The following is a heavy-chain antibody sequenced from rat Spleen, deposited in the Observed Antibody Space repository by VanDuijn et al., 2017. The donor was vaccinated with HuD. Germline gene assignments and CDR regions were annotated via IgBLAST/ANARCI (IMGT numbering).Heavy chain of an antibody. CDR3: ARLELGWYFDF. J-gene: IGHJ1*01. Sequence: EVQLQESGPGLVKPSQSLSLTCSVTGHSITSSYRWNWIRKFPGNKLEWMGYIDNTGTTNYNPSLRGRISITRDTSKNQFFLRVNSVTTEDTATYYCARLELGWYFDFWGPGTMVTVSS. CDR2: IDNTGTT. D-gene: IGHD5-1*01. CDR1: GHSITSSYR. V-gene: IGHV3-3*01.